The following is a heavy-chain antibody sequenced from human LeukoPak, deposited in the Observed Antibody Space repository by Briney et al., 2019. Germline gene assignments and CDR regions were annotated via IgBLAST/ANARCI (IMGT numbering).Heavy chain of an antibody. Sequence: KPSETLSLTCAVYGGSFSGYYWIWIRQPPGKGLEWIGEINHSGSTNYNPSLKSRVTISVDTSKNQFSLKLSSVTAADTAVYYCARGHDFWSGYYYYGMDVWGQGTTVTVSS. CDR3: ARGHDFWSGYYYYGMDV. CDR1: GGSFSGYY. CDR2: INHSGST. J-gene: IGHJ6*02. D-gene: IGHD3-3*01. V-gene: IGHV4-34*01.